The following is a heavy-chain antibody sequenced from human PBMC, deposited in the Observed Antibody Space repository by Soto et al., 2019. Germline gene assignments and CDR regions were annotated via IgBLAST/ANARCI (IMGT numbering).Heavy chain of an antibody. CDR3: ARGWMGTTTGWFDP. CDR1: GLTFSTYS. D-gene: IGHD1-26*01. CDR2: ISSGSSIM. V-gene: IGHV3-48*01. J-gene: IGHJ5*02. Sequence: EVQLVESGGGLVQPGGSLRLSCAASGLTFSTYSMNWVRQAPGKGLEWVSYISSGSSIMYYADSVKGRFTISRDNAKNSLYLQMNSLRAEDTAVYYCARGWMGTTTGWFDPWRQGSLVTVSS.